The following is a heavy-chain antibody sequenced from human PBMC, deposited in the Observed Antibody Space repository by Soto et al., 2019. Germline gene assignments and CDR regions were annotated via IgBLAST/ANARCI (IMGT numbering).Heavy chain of an antibody. CDR3: ARPWDTAMVSTWNY. V-gene: IGHV3-7*03. Sequence: GGSLRLSCAASGFTFRSYAVSWVRQSPGKGLEWVANINKNGGEKYYVDSVKGRFTISRDNAKNSLYLQMTSLRAADTAVYYCARPWDTAMVSTWNYWGQGTLVTVSS. CDR1: GFTFRSYA. J-gene: IGHJ4*02. D-gene: IGHD5-18*01. CDR2: INKNGGEK.